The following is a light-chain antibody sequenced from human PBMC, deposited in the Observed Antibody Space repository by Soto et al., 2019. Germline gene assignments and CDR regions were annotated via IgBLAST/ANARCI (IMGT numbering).Light chain of an antibody. CDR2: GAS. V-gene: IGKV3-20*01. CDR3: QRYGGPSWT. CDR1: QSVSTN. J-gene: IGKJ1*01. Sequence: EIVMTQSPGTLSVSPGERATLSCRASQSVSTNLAWYQQKPGQAPRLLIQGASSRATGIPDKFSGSGSGTDFTLTISRLEPDDFAVYYCQRYGGPSWTFGQGTKVDIK.